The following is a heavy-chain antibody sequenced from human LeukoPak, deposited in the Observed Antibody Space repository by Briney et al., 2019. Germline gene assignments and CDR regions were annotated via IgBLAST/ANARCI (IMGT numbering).Heavy chain of an antibody. D-gene: IGHD6-19*01. J-gene: IGHJ4*02. CDR3: ARGAWYNSAYTALHYFDY. CDR1: GYTFTSYD. Sequence: ASVKVSCKASGYTFTSYDINWVRQATGQGLEWMGWMNPNNGNAGYAQKFQDKVTMTRDTSISTAYMELSSLRSEDTAIYYCARGAWYNSAYTALHYFDYWGQGTLVTVSS. CDR2: MNPNNGNA. V-gene: IGHV1-8*02.